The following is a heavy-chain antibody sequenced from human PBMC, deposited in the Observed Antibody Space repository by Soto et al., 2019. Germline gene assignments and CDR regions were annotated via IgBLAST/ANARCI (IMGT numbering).Heavy chain of an antibody. CDR1: GYSFTDYH. J-gene: IGHJ6*02. D-gene: IGHD2-8*01. Sequence: QVQLVQSGAEVKKPGASVKVSGKASGYSFTDYHIHWVRQAPGQGLEWLGRINPKSGGTSTAQKFQGWVTMTTDTSISTASMELTRLTSDDTAIDYCARGDSTDCSNGVCSFFYNHDMDVWGQGTTVTVSS. V-gene: IGHV1-2*04. CDR2: INPKSGGT. CDR3: ARGDSTDCSNGVCSFFYNHDMDV.